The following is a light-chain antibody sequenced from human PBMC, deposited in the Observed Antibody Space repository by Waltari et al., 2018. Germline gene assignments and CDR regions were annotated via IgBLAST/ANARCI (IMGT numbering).Light chain of an antibody. CDR3: QQYDSESYT. V-gene: IGKV1-5*03. CDR1: ESISIW. CDR2: RAY. J-gene: IGKJ2*01. Sequence: DIQMTQSPSTLSASVGDKVTITCRAKESISIWLAWYQHKPETAPKLLIYRAYTLERGVPSRFSGAGSGTEFTLTISSLQPDDFATYYCQQYDSESYTFGQGTKLEIK.